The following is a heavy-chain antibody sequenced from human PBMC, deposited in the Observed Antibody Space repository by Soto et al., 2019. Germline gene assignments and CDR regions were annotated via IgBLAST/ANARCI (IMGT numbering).Heavy chain of an antibody. D-gene: IGHD6-13*01. V-gene: IGHV3-21*01. Sequence: GGSLRLSCAASGFTFSSYSMNWVRQAPGKGLEWVSSISSSSSYIYYADSVKGRFTISRDNAKNSLYLHMNSLRAEDTAVYYCARVVAAAALPGYWGQGTLVTVSS. J-gene: IGHJ4*02. CDR3: ARVVAAAALPGY. CDR1: GFTFSSYS. CDR2: ISSSSSYI.